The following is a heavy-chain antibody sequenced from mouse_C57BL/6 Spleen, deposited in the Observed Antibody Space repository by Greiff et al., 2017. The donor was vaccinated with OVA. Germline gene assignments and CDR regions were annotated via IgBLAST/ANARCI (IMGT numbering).Heavy chain of an antibody. D-gene: IGHD4-1*01. CDR2: IYPSDSET. Sequence: QVQLQQPGAELVRPGSSVKLSCKASGYTFTSYWMDWVKQRPGQGLEWIGNIYPSDSETHYNQKFKDQATLTVDKSSSTAYMQLSSLTSEDSAVYYCARRNWDGDYFDYWGQGTTLTVSS. CDR1: GYTFTSYW. V-gene: IGHV1-61*01. J-gene: IGHJ2*01. CDR3: ARRNWDGDYFDY.